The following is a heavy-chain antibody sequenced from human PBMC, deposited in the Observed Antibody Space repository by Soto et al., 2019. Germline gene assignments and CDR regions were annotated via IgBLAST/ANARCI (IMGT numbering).Heavy chain of an antibody. CDR2: ISAYNGNT. V-gene: IGHV1-18*01. CDR1: GYTFTSYG. Sequence: QVQLVQSGAEVKKPGASGKVSCKASGYTFTSYGISWVRQAPGQGLEWMGWISAYNGNTNYAQKLQGRVTMTTDTSTSTAYMELRSLRSDDTAVYYCARDTYYYDSSGYDSDYWGQGTLFAVSS. J-gene: IGHJ4*02. D-gene: IGHD3-22*01. CDR3: ARDTYYYDSSGYDSDY.